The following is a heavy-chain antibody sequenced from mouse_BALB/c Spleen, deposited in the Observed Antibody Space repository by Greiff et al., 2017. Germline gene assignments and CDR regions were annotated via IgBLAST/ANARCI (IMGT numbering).Heavy chain of an antibody. CDR1: GYTFTSYY. V-gene: IGHV1S81*02. J-gene: IGHJ1*01. D-gene: IGHD1-1*01. Sequence: QVQLQQPGAELVKPGASVKLSCKASGYTFTSYYMYWVKQRPGQGLEWIGGINPSNGGTNFNEKFKSKATLTVDKSSSTAYMQLSSLTSEDSAVYYCTRPYGSSYRYFDVWGAGTTVTVSS. CDR3: TRPYGSSYRYFDV. CDR2: INPSNGGT.